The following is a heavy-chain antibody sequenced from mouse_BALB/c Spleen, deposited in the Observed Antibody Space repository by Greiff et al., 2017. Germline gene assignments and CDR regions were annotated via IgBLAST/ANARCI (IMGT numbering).Heavy chain of an antibody. J-gene: IGHJ3*01. Sequence: VQLKESGAELVKPGASVKLSCTASGFNIKDTYMHWVKQRPEQGLEWIGRIDPANGNTKYDQKFQGKATITADTSSNTAYLQLSSLTSEDTAVYYCARRLPPFAYWGQGTLVTVSA. CDR2: IDPANGNT. CDR1: GFNIKDTY. D-gene: IGHD2-2*01. V-gene: IGHV14-3*02. CDR3: ARRLPPFAY.